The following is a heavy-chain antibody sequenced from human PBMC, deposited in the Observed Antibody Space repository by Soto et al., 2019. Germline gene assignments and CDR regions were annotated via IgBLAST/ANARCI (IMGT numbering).Heavy chain of an antibody. CDR3: AKSPVVYGSGSYYFDY. J-gene: IGHJ4*02. V-gene: IGHV3-30*18. Sequence: GSLRLSCAASGXTFSSYGMHWVRQAPGKGLELVAVISYDGSNKYYADYVKGRFTISRDNSKNTLYLQMNSLRAEDTAVYYFAKSPVVYGSGSYYFDYWGQGTLGPVS. D-gene: IGHD3-10*01. CDR1: GXTFSSYG. CDR2: ISYDGSNK.